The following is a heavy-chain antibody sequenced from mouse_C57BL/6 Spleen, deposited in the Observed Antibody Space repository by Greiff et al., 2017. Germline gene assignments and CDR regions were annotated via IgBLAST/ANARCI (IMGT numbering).Heavy chain of an antibody. CDR3: ARGGQIDYGTKFAY. D-gene: IGHD2-1*01. CDR1: GYTFTSYW. CDR2: IYPGSGST. J-gene: IGHJ3*01. V-gene: IGHV1-55*01. Sequence: QVQLQQPGAELVKPGASVKMSCKASGYTFTSYWITWVKQRPGQGLEWIGDIYPGSGSTNYNEKFKSKATLTVDTSSSTAYMQLSSLTSEDSAVYYGARGGQIDYGTKFAYWGQGTLVTVSA.